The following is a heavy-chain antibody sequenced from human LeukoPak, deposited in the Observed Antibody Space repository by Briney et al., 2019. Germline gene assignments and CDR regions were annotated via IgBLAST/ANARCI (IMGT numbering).Heavy chain of an antibody. CDR2: IIPILGIA. CDR3: SRAHYDLWRGYSYGMEV. J-gene: IGHJ6*02. V-gene: IGHV1-69*04. CDR1: GGTFSSDA. D-gene: IGHD3-3*01. Sequence: SVKVSCKASGGTFSSDAISGGRQAPGQGREWRGRIIPILGIANYAQKFQGRVTITADKSTSTAHMELGSLRSDDTAGNYCSRAHYDLWRGYSYGMEVWGQGPTVTVSS.